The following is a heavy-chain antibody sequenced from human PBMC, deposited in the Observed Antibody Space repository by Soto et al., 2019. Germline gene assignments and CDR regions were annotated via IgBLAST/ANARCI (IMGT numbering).Heavy chain of an antibody. D-gene: IGHD1-26*01. CDR2: ISGSGGST. Sequence: GGSLRLSCAASGFTFSSYAMSWVRQAPGKGLEWVSAISGSGGSTYYADSVKGRFTISRDNSKNTLYLQMNSLRAEDTAVYYCAKDGSSAHLYYYYYYMDVWGKGTTVTVSS. J-gene: IGHJ6*03. CDR3: AKDGSSAHLYYYYYYMDV. CDR1: GFTFSSYA. V-gene: IGHV3-23*01.